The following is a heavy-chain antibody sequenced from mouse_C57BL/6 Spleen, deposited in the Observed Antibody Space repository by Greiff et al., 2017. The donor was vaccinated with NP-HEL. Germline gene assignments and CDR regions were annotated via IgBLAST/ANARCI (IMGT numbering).Heavy chain of an antibody. CDR3: VRELGRFDY. D-gene: IGHD4-1*01. Sequence: EVMLVESGGGLVQPKGSLKLSCAASGFSFNTYAMNWVRQAPGKGLEWVARIRSKSNNYATYYADSVKDRFTISRDDSESMLYLQMNNLKTEDTARYYCVRELGRFDYWGQGTTLTVSS. J-gene: IGHJ2*01. CDR1: GFSFNTYA. CDR2: IRSKSNNYAT. V-gene: IGHV10-1*01.